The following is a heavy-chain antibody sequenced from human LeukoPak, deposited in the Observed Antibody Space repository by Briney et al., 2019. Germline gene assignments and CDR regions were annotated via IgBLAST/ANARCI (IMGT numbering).Heavy chain of an antibody. D-gene: IGHD4-17*01. CDR2: ISDSGGST. V-gene: IGHV3-23*01. CDR1: GFTFSNYA. CDR3: ASDMPTVTTSFDY. J-gene: IGHJ4*02. Sequence: GGSLRLSCAASGFTFSNYALSWVRQPPGQGLEWVSTISDSGGSTYYADSVKGRFTISRDNSKNTLYLQMNSLRAEDTAVYYCASDMPTVTTSFDYWGQGTLVTVSS.